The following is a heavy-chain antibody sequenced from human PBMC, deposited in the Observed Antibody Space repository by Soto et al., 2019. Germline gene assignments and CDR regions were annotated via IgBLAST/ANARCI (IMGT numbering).Heavy chain of an antibody. CDR3: ARGSRFGQKLSYFAY. CDR1: GYTFTSYG. Sequence: ASVKVSCKASGYTFTSYGISWVRQAPGQGLEWMGWISAYNGNTNYAQKLQGRVTMTTDTSTSTAYMELRSLRSDDTAVYYCARGSRFGQKLSYFAYGGQGTMVTVSS. J-gene: IGHJ4*02. V-gene: IGHV1-18*01. D-gene: IGHD3-10*01. CDR2: ISAYNGNT.